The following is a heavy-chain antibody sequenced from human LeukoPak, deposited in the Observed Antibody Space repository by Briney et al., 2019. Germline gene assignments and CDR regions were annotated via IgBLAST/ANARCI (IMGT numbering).Heavy chain of an antibody. Sequence: SDTLSLTCTASGGSFSSYYWSWIRQPPGKGLEWIGYISYSGSTNYNPSLKSRVTISVDTSKNQFSLKLSSVTAADTAVYYCARHVWLIAAAGLGYMDVWGKGTTVTVSS. CDR3: ARHVWLIAAAGLGYMDV. J-gene: IGHJ6*03. CDR1: GGSFSSYY. CDR2: ISYSGST. D-gene: IGHD6-13*01. V-gene: IGHV4-59*08.